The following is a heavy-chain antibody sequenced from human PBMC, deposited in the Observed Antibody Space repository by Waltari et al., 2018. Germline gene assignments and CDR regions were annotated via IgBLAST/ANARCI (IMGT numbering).Heavy chain of an antibody. D-gene: IGHD6-6*01. CDR1: GGSISSYY. CDR2: IYYSGST. V-gene: IGHV4-59*12. J-gene: IGHJ4*02. Sequence: QVQLQESGPGLVKPSETLSLTCTVSGGSISSYYWSWIRQPPGKGLEWIGYIYYSGSTNYNPSLKSRVTISVDTSKNQFSLKLSSVTAADTAVYYCAREARPYYFDYWGQGTLVTVSS. CDR3: AREARPYYFDY.